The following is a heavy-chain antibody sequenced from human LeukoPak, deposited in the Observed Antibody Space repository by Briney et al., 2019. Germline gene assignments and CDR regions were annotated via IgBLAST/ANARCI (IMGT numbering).Heavy chain of an antibody. J-gene: IGHJ3*02. CDR2: IRSKANSYAT. Sequence: GGSLRLSCAASGFTFSGSAMHWVRQASGKGLEWVGRIRSKANSYATAYAASVNGRFTISRDDSKNTAYLQMNSLKTEDTAVYYCARDPTSYYDFWSGSSVAFDIWGQGTMVTVSS. V-gene: IGHV3-73*01. CDR3: ARDPTSYYDFWSGSSVAFDI. CDR1: GFTFSGSA. D-gene: IGHD3-3*01.